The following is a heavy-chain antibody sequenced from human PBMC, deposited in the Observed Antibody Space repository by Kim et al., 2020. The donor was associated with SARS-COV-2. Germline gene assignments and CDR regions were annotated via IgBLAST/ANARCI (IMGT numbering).Heavy chain of an antibody. J-gene: IGHJ4*02. Sequence: ASVKVSCKASGDTFTSYAIIWVRQAPGQGLEWMGWISAYNGNTNYAQKLQGRVTMTTDTSTSTAYMELRSLRSDDTAIYYGARETTAACLDYWGQGTRVT. CDR1: GDTFTSYA. CDR3: ARETTAACLDY. CDR2: ISAYNGNT. D-gene: IGHD6-13*01. V-gene: IGHV1-18*01.